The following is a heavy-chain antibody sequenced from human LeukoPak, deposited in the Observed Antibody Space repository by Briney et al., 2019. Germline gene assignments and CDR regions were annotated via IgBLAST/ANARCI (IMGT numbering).Heavy chain of an antibody. CDR3: AKAAGDTYYRDFDY. Sequence: PGGSLRLSCAASGFPFSSYAMNWVRQAPGKGLEWVSGITDSGGNTYYADSVKGRFTISRDNSNNMVYLQMNSLRAEDMAKYYCAKAAGDTYYRDFDYWGQGILVTVSS. CDR1: GFPFSSYA. V-gene: IGHV3-23*01. J-gene: IGHJ4*02. CDR2: ITDSGGNT. D-gene: IGHD7-27*01.